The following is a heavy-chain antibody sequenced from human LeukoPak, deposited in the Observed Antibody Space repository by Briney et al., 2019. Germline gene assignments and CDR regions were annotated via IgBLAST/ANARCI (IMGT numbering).Heavy chain of an antibody. J-gene: IGHJ4*02. CDR1: GYSFTTNW. D-gene: IGHD6-13*01. Sequence: GESLKISCKGSGYSFTTNWIGWVRQMPGKGLEWMGIIFPGDSDTRYSPSFQGQVTISADQSINTAYLQWSSLKASDTAMYFCTRLDTRSWYFWGQGTLVTVSS. V-gene: IGHV5-51*01. CDR2: IFPGDSDT. CDR3: TRLDTRSWYF.